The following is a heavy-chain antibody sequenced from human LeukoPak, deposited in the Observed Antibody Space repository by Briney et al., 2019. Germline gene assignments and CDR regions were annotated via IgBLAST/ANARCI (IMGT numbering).Heavy chain of an antibody. Sequence: GGSLRLSCAASGFTFSSYWMSWVRQAPGKGLEWVANIKQDGSEKYYVDSVKGRFTISRDNAKNSLYLQMNNLRAEDTAVYYCARDIAVAGTKGDYWGQGTLVTVSS. CDR1: GFTFSSYW. CDR2: IKQDGSEK. J-gene: IGHJ4*02. V-gene: IGHV3-7*01. D-gene: IGHD6-19*01. CDR3: ARDIAVAGTKGDY.